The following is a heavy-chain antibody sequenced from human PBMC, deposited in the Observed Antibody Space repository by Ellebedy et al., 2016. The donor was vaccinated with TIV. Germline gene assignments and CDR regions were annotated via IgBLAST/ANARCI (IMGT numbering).Heavy chain of an antibody. CDR1: GYTFTSYD. V-gene: IGHV1-69*13. J-gene: IGHJ4*02. Sequence: SVKVSCXASGYTFTSYDINWVRQATGQGLEWMGGIIPIFGTANYAQKFQGRVTITADESTSTAYMELSSLRSEDTAVYYCARAGEPAAILSYFDYWGQGTLVTVSS. CDR2: IIPIFGTA. D-gene: IGHD2-2*02. CDR3: ARAGEPAAILSYFDY.